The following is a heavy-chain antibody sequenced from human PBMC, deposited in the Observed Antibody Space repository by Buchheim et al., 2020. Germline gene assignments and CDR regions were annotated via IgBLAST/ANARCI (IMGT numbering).Heavy chain of an antibody. V-gene: IGHV4-30-2*01. J-gene: IGHJ6*02. CDR2: IYHSGST. D-gene: IGHD2-8*01. CDR1: GGSISSGGYS. CDR3: ARGRYCTNGVCYPESYYYYGMDV. Sequence: QLQLQESGSGLVKPSQTLSLTCAVSGGSISSGGYSWSWIRQPPGKGLEWIGYIYHSGSTYYNPSLKSRVTISVDRSKNQFSLKLSSVTAADTAVYYCARGRYCTNGVCYPESYYYYGMDVWGQGTT.